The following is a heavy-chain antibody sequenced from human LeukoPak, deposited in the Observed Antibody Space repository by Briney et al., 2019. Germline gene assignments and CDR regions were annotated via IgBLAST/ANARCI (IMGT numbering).Heavy chain of an antibody. Sequence: TGGSLRLSCVASEFIFSDYCMSWVRQAPGKGLEWVANIKQGGREEKYVGSVKGRFAISRDDAKSTLYLQMDSLSGDDTAVYYCARDNGGWFDSWGRGTLVIVSS. CDR3: ARDNGGWFDS. CDR1: EFIFSDYC. CDR2: IKQGGREE. D-gene: IGHD3-10*01. J-gene: IGHJ5*01. V-gene: IGHV3-7*03.